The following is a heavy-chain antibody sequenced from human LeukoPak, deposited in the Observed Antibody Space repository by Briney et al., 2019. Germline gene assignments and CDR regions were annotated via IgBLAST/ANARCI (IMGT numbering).Heavy chain of an antibody. V-gene: IGHV4-61*02. D-gene: IGHD3-22*01. Sequence: SETLSLTCTVSGGSISSGSYYWSWIRQPAGKGLEWIGRIYTSGSTNYNPSLKSRVTISVDTSKNQFSLKLSSVTAADTAVYYCARDRYYYDSSGYLFDYWGQGTLVTVSS. CDR3: ARDRYYYDSSGYLFDY. CDR2: IYTSGST. CDR1: GGSISSGSYY. J-gene: IGHJ4*02.